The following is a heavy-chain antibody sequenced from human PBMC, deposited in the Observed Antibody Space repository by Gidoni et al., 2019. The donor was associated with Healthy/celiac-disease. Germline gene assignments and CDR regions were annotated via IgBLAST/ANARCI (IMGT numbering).Heavy chain of an antibody. Sequence: EVQLVESGGGLVQPGGSLRLSCAASGFTVSSNYMSWVRQAPGKGLEWVSVIYSGGSTYYADSVKGRFTISRHNSKNTLYLQMNSLRAEDTAVYYCARDSPRKGIAAAGPWGQGTLVTVSS. CDR1: GFTVSSNY. J-gene: IGHJ5*02. D-gene: IGHD6-13*01. V-gene: IGHV3-53*04. CDR3: ARDSPRKGIAAAGP. CDR2: IYSGGST.